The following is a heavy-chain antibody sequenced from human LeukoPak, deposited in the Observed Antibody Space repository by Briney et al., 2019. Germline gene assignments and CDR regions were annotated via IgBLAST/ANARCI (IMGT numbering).Heavy chain of an antibody. D-gene: IGHD1-26*01. CDR2: ISSSSSYI. CDR3: ARDKSVGATPLDY. CDR1: GGSISSSS. J-gene: IGHJ4*02. Sequence: PSETLSLTCTVSGGSISSSSYYWGWIRQPPGKGLEWVSYISSSSSYIYYADSVKGRFTISRDNAKNSLYLQMNSLRAEDTAVYYCARDKSVGATPLDYWGQGTLVTVSS. V-gene: IGHV3-21*04.